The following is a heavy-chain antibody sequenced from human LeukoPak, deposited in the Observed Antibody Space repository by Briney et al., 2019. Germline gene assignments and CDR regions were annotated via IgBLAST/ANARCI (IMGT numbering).Heavy chain of an antibody. D-gene: IGHD3-10*01. J-gene: IGHJ4*02. CDR2: IYHSGST. V-gene: IGHV4-59*12. Sequence: SETLSLTCTVSGGSISTYYWSWIRQPPGKGLEWIGYIYHSGSTKYNPSLKSRVTMSVDTSKNQFSLKLSSVTAADTAVYYCARALWFGEFSFDYWGQGTLVTVSS. CDR3: ARALWFGEFSFDY. CDR1: GGSISTYY.